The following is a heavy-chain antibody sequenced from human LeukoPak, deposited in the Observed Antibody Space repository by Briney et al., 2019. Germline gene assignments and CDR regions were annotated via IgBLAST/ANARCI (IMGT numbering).Heavy chain of an antibody. Sequence: PGRSLRLSCAASGFTFDDYAMHWVRQAPGKGLEWVSGISWNSGSIGYADSVEGRFTISRDNAKNSLYLQMNSLRAEDTALYYCAKAPAAEYYDFWSGPGAFDIWGQGTMVTVSS. D-gene: IGHD3-3*01. CDR1: GFTFDDYA. CDR2: ISWNSGSI. CDR3: AKAPAAEYYDFWSGPGAFDI. V-gene: IGHV3-9*01. J-gene: IGHJ3*02.